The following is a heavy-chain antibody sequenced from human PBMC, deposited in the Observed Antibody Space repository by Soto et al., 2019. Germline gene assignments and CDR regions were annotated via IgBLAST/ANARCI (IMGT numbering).Heavy chain of an antibody. CDR3: ARDRTYYYDSSGREGLY. Sequence: GGSLRLSCAASGFTFSSYSMNWVRQAPGKGLAWVSYISSSSSTIYYADSVKGRFTISRDNAKNSLYLQMNSLRDEDTAVYYCARDRTYYYDSSGREGLYWGQGTLVTVSS. CDR2: ISSSSSTI. V-gene: IGHV3-48*02. CDR1: GFTFSSYS. D-gene: IGHD3-22*01. J-gene: IGHJ4*02.